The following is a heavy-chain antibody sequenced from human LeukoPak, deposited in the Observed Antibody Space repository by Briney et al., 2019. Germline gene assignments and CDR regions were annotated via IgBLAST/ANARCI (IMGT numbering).Heavy chain of an antibody. V-gene: IGHV3-30*18. J-gene: IGHJ3*02. CDR3: AKDRLLLARGVIDAFDI. D-gene: IGHD3-10*01. Sequence: PGGSLRLSCAASVFTFSIYGMHGVRQAPGKGRERVAVISYDEDNKYFAESVKGRFTISRDNSKNTLYLQMNSQRTEDTAVYYCAKDRLLLARGVIDAFDIWGQGTMVTVSS. CDR2: ISYDEDNK. CDR1: VFTFSIYG.